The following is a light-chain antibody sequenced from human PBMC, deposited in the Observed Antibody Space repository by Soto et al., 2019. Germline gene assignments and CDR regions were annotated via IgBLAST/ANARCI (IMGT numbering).Light chain of an antibody. Sequence: EIFFAPSPTSPSLSLWERATLSRRASQSVSNNYLAWYQQKPGQAPRLLIYGASNRATGIPDRFSGSGSGTDFTLTISRLEPEDFAVYYCQQYGSSGTFGQGTKVDIK. CDR1: QSVSNNY. CDR2: GAS. V-gene: IGKV3-20*01. CDR3: QQYGSSGT. J-gene: IGKJ1*01.